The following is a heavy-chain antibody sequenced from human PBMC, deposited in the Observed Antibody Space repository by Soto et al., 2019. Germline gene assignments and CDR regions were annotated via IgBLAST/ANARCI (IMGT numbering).Heavy chain of an antibody. D-gene: IGHD2-8*01. Sequence: ASVKVSCKAPGYSFTDYHIHWVRQAPGQGLEWLGRINPKSGGTSTAQKFQGWVTMTTDTSISTAYMELTRLTSDDTAIYYCARGDSTDCSNGVCSFFYNHDMDVWGQGTTVTVSS. V-gene: IGHV1-2*04. CDR1: GYSFTDYH. J-gene: IGHJ6*02. CDR3: ARGDSTDCSNGVCSFFYNHDMDV. CDR2: INPKSGGT.